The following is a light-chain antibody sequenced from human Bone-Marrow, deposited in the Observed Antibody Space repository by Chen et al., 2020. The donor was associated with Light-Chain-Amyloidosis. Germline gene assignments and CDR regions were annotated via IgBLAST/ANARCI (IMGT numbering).Light chain of an antibody. CDR2: GPS. J-gene: IGKJ4*01. Sequence: EIVMTQSPATLSVSPGERATLSCRASQSVSSNLAWYQQKPGQAPRLLIYGPSTRATGIPARFSDSGSGTEFTLTISSLQSEDFAVYYCQQYNNWPPLTFGGGTKVEIK. CDR1: QSVSSN. CDR3: QQYNNWPPLT. V-gene: IGKV3-15*01.